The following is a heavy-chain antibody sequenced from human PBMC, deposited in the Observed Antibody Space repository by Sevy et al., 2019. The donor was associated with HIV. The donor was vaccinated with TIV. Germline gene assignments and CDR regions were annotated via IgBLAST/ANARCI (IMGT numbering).Heavy chain of an antibody. J-gene: IGHJ4*02. CDR3: ATTKDYYDSSGSPFDY. D-gene: IGHD3-22*01. CDR1: GYTLSELS. Sequence: VSVKVSCKVSGYTLSELSMHCVRQAPGKGLEWMGSFDPEDGEILYAQKLQGRITMTEDTSTDTAYMELSSLRSEDTAVYYCATTKDYYDSSGSPFDYWGQGTLVTVSS. CDR2: FDPEDGEI. V-gene: IGHV1-24*01.